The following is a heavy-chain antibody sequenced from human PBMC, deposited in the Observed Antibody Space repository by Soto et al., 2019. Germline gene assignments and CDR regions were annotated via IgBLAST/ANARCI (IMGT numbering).Heavy chain of an antibody. CDR1: GFTVSSNY. CDR2: IYSGGST. J-gene: IGHJ4*02. D-gene: IGHD3-10*01. Sequence: EVQLVETGGGLIQPGGSLRLSCAASGFTVSSNYMSWVRQAPGKGLEWVSVIYSGGSTYYADSVKGRFTISRDNSKNTLYLQMNSLRAEDTALYYCARFTSGDYIDYWGQGTLVTVSS. V-gene: IGHV3-53*02. CDR3: ARFTSGDYIDY.